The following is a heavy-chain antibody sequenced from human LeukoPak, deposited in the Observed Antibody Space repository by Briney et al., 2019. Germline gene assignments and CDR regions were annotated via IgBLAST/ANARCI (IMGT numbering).Heavy chain of an antibody. J-gene: IGHJ4*02. CDR3: AREALYSSSYRFLDY. D-gene: IGHD6-13*01. V-gene: IGHV4-4*07. CDR2: IYTSGST. Sequence: SETLSLTCTVSGGSISSYYWSWIRQPAGKGLEWIGRIYTSGSTNYNPSLKSRVTMSVDTSKNQFSLKLSSVTAADTAVYHCAREALYSSSYRFLDYWGQGTLVTVSS. CDR1: GGSISSYY.